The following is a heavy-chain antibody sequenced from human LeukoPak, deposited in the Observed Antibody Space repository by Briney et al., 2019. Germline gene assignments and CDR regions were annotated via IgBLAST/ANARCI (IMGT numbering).Heavy chain of an antibody. CDR3: AGKPAHSGSYYKEGYYFDY. CDR1: GGTFSNYA. Sequence: SVKVSCKASGGTFSNYAISWVRQAPGQGLEWMGGIIPIFGTANYAQKFQGRVTITADESTSTAYMELSSLRSEDTAVYYCAGKPAHSGSYYKEGYYFDYWGQGTLVTVSS. D-gene: IGHD3-10*01. J-gene: IGHJ4*02. V-gene: IGHV1-69*13. CDR2: IIPIFGTA.